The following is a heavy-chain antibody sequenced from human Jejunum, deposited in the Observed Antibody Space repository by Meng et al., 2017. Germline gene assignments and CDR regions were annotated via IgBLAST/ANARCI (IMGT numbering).Heavy chain of an antibody. Sequence: QGLLVEVGGGLVKPGGSLSLSCAAFGFSFSDCYMSSIRQAPGRGLSVTGRFTISRDSAKNSLCLQMNSLRAEDTAVYYCARSGGVVDYWGQGTLVTVSS. CDR1: GFSFSDCY. V-gene: IGHV3-11*04. J-gene: IGHJ4*02. CDR3: ARSGGVVDY. D-gene: IGHD1-26*01.